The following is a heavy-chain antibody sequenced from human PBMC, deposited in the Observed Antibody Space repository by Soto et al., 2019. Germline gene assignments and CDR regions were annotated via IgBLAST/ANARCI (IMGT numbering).Heavy chain of an antibody. CDR2: INHSGTT. V-gene: IGHV4-34*01. J-gene: IGHJ5*02. Sequence: SENLSLTCGVYGGSFSGYQWNWIRQSPGQGLEWIGEINHSGTTKYNPSLESRINLSVDTSKKQFSLKMFSVTAADTAIYYCARGWRFDPWGQGTQVTVSS. CDR3: ARGWRFDP. CDR1: GGSFSGYQ. D-gene: IGHD1-1*01.